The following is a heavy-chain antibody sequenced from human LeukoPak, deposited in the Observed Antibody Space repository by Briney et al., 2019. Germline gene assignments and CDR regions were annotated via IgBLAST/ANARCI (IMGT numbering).Heavy chain of an antibody. Sequence: SETLSLTCGVYGGSFSGYYWSWIRQPPGKGLEWIGEINHSGSTNYNPSLKSRVTISVDTSKNQFSLKLSSVTAADTAVYYCAREGSAAAAYYFDYWGQGTLVTVSS. J-gene: IGHJ4*02. D-gene: IGHD6-13*01. CDR1: GGSFSGYY. CDR2: INHSGST. V-gene: IGHV4-34*01. CDR3: AREGSAAAAYYFDY.